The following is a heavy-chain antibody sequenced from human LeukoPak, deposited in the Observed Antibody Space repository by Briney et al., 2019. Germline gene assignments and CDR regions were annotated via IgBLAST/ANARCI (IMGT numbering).Heavy chain of an antibody. V-gene: IGHV3-30*03. CDR1: GFTFSSYG. Sequence: GGSLRLSCAASGFTFSSYGMHWVRQAPGKGLEWVAVISYDGSNKYYADSVKGRFTISRDNSKNTLYLQMNSLRAEDTAVYYCARDPIAARFVLDYWGQGTLVTVSS. D-gene: IGHD6-6*01. J-gene: IGHJ4*02. CDR3: ARDPIAARFVLDY. CDR2: ISYDGSNK.